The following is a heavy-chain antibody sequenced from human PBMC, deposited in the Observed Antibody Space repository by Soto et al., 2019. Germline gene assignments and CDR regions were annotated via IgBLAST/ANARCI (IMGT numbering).Heavy chain of an antibody. D-gene: IGHD6-13*01. CDR2: INHSGST. CDR3: ARGVSIAAAGTFYYYSYMDV. Sequence: PSDSLALTCAVYGGCLWVSYGSGFRQPQGKGLEWIGEINHSGSTNYNPSLKSRVTISVDTSKNQFSLKLSSVTAADTAVYYCARGVSIAAAGTFYYYSYMDVWGKGTTVTVSS. V-gene: IGHV4-34*01. CDR1: GGCLWVSY. J-gene: IGHJ6*03.